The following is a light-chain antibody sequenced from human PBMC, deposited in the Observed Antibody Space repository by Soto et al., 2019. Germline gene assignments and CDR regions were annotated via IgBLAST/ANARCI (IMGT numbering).Light chain of an antibody. Sequence: GERATLSCRASQSVSSTYLAWYQQKPGQAPRHLIYGASSRATGIPDRFSGSGSGTDFTLTISRLEPEDFAVYYCQQYGSSRTFGQGTRLEIK. J-gene: IGKJ5*01. CDR1: QSVSSTY. CDR2: GAS. V-gene: IGKV3-20*01. CDR3: QQYGSSRT.